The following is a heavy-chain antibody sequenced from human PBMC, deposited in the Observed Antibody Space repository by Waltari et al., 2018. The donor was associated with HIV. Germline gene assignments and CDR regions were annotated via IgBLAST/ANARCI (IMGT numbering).Heavy chain of an antibody. D-gene: IGHD3-10*01. CDR2: TKKDGSDK. V-gene: IGHV3-7*03. CDR1: GFPFCGYW. J-gene: IGHJ4*02. CDR3: ARVTYYYGSGRQGNNYFDY. Sequence: EVKLVESGGGVVRPGGSLRLSCIGSGFPFCGYWLSWLRLAPGKGLEGVAKTKKDGSDKNYADSVRGRFSVSRDNAKNSFYLQMNNVRVEDTAVYYCARVTYYYGSGRQGNNYFDYWGQGNLVTVSS.